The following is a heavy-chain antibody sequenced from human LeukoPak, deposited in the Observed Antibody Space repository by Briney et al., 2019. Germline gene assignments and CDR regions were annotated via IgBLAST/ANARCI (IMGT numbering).Heavy chain of an antibody. CDR3: AKNIPTENYYDSSGPDY. Sequence: GGSLRLSCAASGFIFSSYGMHWVRQAPGKGLECVAFIRYDGSNRYYADSVKGRFTISRDNSKNTLYLQMNSLRAEDTAMYYCAKNIPTENYYDSSGPDYWGQGTLVTVSS. CDR2: IRYDGSNR. CDR1: GFIFSSYG. D-gene: IGHD3-22*01. V-gene: IGHV3-30*02. J-gene: IGHJ4*02.